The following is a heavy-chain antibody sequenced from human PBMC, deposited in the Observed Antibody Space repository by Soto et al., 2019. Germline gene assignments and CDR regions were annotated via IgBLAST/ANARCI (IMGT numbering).Heavy chain of an antibody. V-gene: IGHV4-39*01. CDR1: GDSIYRSGYY. CDR3: GKVLVGATGHTDSDS. Sequence: SETLSLTCTVSGDSIYRSGYYWGWIRQPPGRGLEWIGNIDYNGVTYSNPSLKSRVTISRDTSKNQFSLKLTSVTAADTALYYCGKVLVGATGHTDSDSWGPGTLVTVSS. D-gene: IGHD2-15*01. J-gene: IGHJ4*02. CDR2: IDYNGVT.